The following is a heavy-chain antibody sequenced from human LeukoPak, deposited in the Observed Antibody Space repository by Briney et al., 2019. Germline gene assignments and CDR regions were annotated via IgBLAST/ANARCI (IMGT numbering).Heavy chain of an antibody. CDR3: ARAGPIGRFDP. D-gene: IGHD3-22*01. CDR1: GGSISSSSYY. J-gene: IGHJ5*02. CDR2: IYTSGST. Sequence: SETLSLTCTVSGGSISSSSYYWGWIRQPPGKGLEWIGRIYTSGSTNYNPSLKSRVTMSVDTSKNQFSLKLSSVTAADTAVYYCARAGPIGRFDPWGQGTLVTVSS. V-gene: IGHV4-61*05.